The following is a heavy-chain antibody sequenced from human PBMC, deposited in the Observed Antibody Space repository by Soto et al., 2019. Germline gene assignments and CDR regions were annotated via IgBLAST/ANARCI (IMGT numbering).Heavy chain of an antibody. J-gene: IGHJ5*02. D-gene: IGHD3-10*01. Sequence: SDTLSLTCSVSGGSISNSGNYWGWIRRPPGKGLEWIGTMDYSGGTSYNPSLKSRVTISADTSNNQFCLRLSSVTAADTAVYYCARRTPLYASESSRFDPWGQGALVTLAS. CDR1: GGSISNSGNY. CDR2: MDYSGGT. CDR3: ARRTPLYASESSRFDP. V-gene: IGHV4-39*01.